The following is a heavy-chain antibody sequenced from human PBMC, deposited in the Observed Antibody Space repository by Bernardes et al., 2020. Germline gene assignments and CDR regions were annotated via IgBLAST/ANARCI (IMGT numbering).Heavy chain of an antibody. CDR1: GFTFSSYW. V-gene: IGHV3-7*01. CDR2: IKQDGSEK. J-gene: IGHJ4*02. Sequence: GGSLRLSCAASGFTFSSYWMSWVRQAPGKGLEWVANIKQDGSEKYYVDSVKGRFTISRDNAKNSLYLQMNSLRAEDTAVYYCARDPYSEQLGGFDFWGQGTLVTVSS. CDR3: ARDPYSEQLGGFDF. D-gene: IGHD6-6*01.